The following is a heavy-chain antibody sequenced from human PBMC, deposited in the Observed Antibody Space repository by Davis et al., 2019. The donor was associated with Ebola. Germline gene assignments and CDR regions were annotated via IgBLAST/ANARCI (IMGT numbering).Heavy chain of an antibody. V-gene: IGHV4-59*08. CDR1: GGSISSYY. CDR3: ARHERNCSGGSCPVDY. J-gene: IGHJ4*02. Sequence: PSETLSLTCTVSGGSISSYYWSWIRQPPGKGLEWIGYIYYSGSTNYNPSLKSRVTISVDTSKNQFSLKLSSVTAADTAVYYCARHERNCSGGSCPVDYWGQGTLVTVSS. CDR2: IYYSGST. D-gene: IGHD2-15*01.